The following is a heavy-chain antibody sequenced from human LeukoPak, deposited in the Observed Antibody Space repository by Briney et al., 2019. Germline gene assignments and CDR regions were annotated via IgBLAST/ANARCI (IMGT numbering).Heavy chain of an antibody. CDR1: GFTFSNYW. V-gene: IGHV3-7*01. J-gene: IGHJ5*02. CDR3: ARDWFGL. CDR2: INQDGSDI. Sequence: GGSLRLSCAASGFTFSNYWMNWVRQFPGKGLEWVANINQDGSDINYVDSVKGRFTISRDNAKDSLYLQMNSLRVEDTAVYYCARDWFGLWGQGTLVTVSS.